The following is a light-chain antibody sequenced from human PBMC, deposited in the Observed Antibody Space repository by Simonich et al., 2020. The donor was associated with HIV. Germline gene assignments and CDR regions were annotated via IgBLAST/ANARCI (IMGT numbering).Light chain of an antibody. CDR2: KAS. CDR3: QQYNSYSPT. Sequence: DIQMTQSPSTLSASVGDRVTITCRASQNIVSWLAWYQQKPGKAPKLLIYKASTLQSGVPSTFSGSGSGTEFTLTISSLQPDDFATYYCQQYNSYSPTFGQGTNVETK. CDR1: QNIVSW. J-gene: IGKJ1*01. V-gene: IGKV1-5*03.